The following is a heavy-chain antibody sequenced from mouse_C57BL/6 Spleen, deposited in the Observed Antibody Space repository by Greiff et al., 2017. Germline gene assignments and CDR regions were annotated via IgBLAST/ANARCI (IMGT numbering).Heavy chain of an antibody. CDR3: ARGEYDVRYFDY. D-gene: IGHD2-14*01. CDR1: GYAFSSYW. CDR2: IYPGDGDT. V-gene: IGHV1-80*01. J-gene: IGHJ2*01. Sequence: QVQLKESGAELVKPGASVKISCKASGYAFSSYWMNWVKQRPGKGLEWIGQIYPGDGDTNYNGKFTGKATLTADKSSSTAYMQLSSLTSEDSAVYFCARGEYDVRYFDYWGQGTKRTGSA.